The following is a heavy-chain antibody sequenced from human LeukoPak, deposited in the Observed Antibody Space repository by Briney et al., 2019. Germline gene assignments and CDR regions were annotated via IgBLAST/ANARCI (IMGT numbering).Heavy chain of an antibody. Sequence: GGSLRLSCAASGFTFSSYSMNWVRQAPGKGLEWVSYISSSGSTIYYADSVKGRFTISRDNAKKSLYLQMNSLRAEDTAVYYCARDPVVPAALDFDYWGQGTLVTVSS. J-gene: IGHJ4*02. CDR1: GFTFSSYS. V-gene: IGHV3-48*04. CDR3: ARDPVVPAALDFDY. CDR2: ISSSGSTI. D-gene: IGHD2-2*01.